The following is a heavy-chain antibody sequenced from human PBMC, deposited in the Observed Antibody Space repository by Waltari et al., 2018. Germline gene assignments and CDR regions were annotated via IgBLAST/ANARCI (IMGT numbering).Heavy chain of an antibody. V-gene: IGHV1-69*01. J-gene: IGHJ6*02. CDR3: ASKSTIFGVVIIPNYGMDV. CDR1: GGTFSSYA. D-gene: IGHD3-3*01. Sequence: QVQLVQSGAEVKKPGSSVKVSCKASGGTFSSYAISWVRQAPGQGLEWMGGISPIFGTANYAQKFQGRVTITADESTSTAYMELSSLRSEDTAVYYCASKSTIFGVVIIPNYGMDVWGQGTTVTVSS. CDR2: ISPIFGTA.